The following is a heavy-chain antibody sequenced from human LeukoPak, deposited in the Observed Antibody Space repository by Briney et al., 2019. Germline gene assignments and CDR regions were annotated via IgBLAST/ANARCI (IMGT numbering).Heavy chain of an antibody. CDR3: ARLDYGGSFYFDY. CDR2: IYSGGST. D-gene: IGHD1-26*01. Sequence: GGSLRLSCAASGFTVSSNYMSWVRQAPGKGLEWVSVIYSGGSTYYADSVKGRFTISRDNSKNTLYLQMNSLRAEDTAVYYCARLDYGGSFYFDYWGQGTLVTVSS. V-gene: IGHV3-53*01. CDR1: GFTVSSNY. J-gene: IGHJ4*02.